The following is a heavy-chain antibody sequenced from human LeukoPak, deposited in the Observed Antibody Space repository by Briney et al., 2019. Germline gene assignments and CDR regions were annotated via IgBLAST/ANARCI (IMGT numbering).Heavy chain of an antibody. D-gene: IGHD2-8*01. J-gene: IGHJ4*02. CDR3: AKVYCTNGVCYTRGYYFDY. CDR2: INSDGSST. V-gene: IGHV3-74*01. Sequence: TGGSLRLSCAASGFTFSSYWMHWVRQAPGKGLVWVSRINSDGSSTSYADSVKGRFTISRDNAKNTLYLQMNSLRAEDTAVYYCAKVYCTNGVCYTRGYYFDYWGQGTLVTVSS. CDR1: GFTFSSYW.